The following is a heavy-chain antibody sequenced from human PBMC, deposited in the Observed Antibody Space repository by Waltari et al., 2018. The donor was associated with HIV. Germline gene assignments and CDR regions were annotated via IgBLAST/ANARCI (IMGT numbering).Heavy chain of an antibody. D-gene: IGHD5-18*01. CDR1: GGSISGGGYY. J-gene: IGHJ4*02. V-gene: IGHV4-61*02. Sequence: QVQLQESGPGLVKPSQTLSLTCTVSGGSISGGGYYWSCVRQPAGKGLEWIGRSQASGSTNYNPSLRRRVTISVDASKNQFSLKLTSVTAADTAVYFCARGPTAMVTFDSWGQGTLVTVSS. CDR3: ARGPTAMVTFDS. CDR2: SQASGST.